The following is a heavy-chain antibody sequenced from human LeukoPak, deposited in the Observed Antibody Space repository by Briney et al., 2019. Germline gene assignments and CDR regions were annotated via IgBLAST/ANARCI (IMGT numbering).Heavy chain of an antibody. CDR2: IYYSGST. V-gene: IGHV4-39*01. D-gene: IGHD6-6*01. CDR1: GGSISSSSYY. J-gene: IGHJ5*02. CDR3: ARWFSSSSSTNWFDP. Sequence: PSETLSLTCTVSGGSISSSSYYWGWIRQPPGKGLEWIGSIYYSGSTYYNPSLKSRVTISVDTSKNQFSLKLSSVTAADTAVYYCARWFSSSSSTNWFDPWGQGTLVTVSS.